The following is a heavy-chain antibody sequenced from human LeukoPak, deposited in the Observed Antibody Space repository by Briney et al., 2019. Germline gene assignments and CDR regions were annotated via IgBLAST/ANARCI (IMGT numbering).Heavy chain of an antibody. Sequence: GGSLRLSCAASGFTFSDYYMSWIRQAPGKGLEWVSYISSSSSTIYYADSVKGRFTISRDNAKNSLYLQMNSLRAEDTAVYYCARDFPFYCSSTSCYPFDYWGQGTLVTVSS. J-gene: IGHJ4*02. V-gene: IGHV3-11*01. CDR1: GFTFSDYY. CDR2: ISSSSSTI. CDR3: ARDFPFYCSSTSCYPFDY. D-gene: IGHD2-2*01.